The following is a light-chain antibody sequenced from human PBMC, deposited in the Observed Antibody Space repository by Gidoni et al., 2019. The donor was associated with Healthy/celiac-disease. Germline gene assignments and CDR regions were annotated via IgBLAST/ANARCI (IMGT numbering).Light chain of an antibody. J-gene: IGKJ1*01. CDR1: QSLLHSNGYNY. Sequence: DIVMTQSPLSLPVTPGEPASISCRSSQSLLHSNGYNYLDWYLQKPGQSPQLLIYLGSNRASGVTDRFSGSGSGTDFTLKISRVAAEDVGGYYCMQARQTPWTFGQGTKVE. V-gene: IGKV2-28*01. CDR2: LGS. CDR3: MQARQTPWT.